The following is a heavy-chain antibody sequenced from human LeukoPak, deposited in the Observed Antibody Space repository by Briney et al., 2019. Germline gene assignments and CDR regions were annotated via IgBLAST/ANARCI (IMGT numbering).Heavy chain of an antibody. D-gene: IGHD2-2*01. CDR1: GGSISSGGYY. CDR3: ARSGSIQAHRRVVPAVYYGMDA. Sequence: PSQTLSLTCTVSGGSISSGGYYWSWIRQHPGTGLEWIGYIYYSGSTYYNPSLKSRVTISVDTSKNQFSLKLSSVTAADTAVYYCARSGSIQAHRRVVPAVYYGMDAWGQGTTVTVSS. J-gene: IGHJ6*02. CDR2: IYYSGST. V-gene: IGHV4-31*03.